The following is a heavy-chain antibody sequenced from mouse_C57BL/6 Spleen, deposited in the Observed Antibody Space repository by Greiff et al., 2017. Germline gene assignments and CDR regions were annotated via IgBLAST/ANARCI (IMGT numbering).Heavy chain of an antibody. CDR3: AREYEY. V-gene: IGHV3-6*01. CDR1: GYSITSGYY. CDR2: ISYDGST. Sequence: VQLKESGPGLVKPSQSLSLTCSVTGYSITSGYYWNWIRQSPGNKLGCVGYISYDGSTNYNPSLKNRISITRDTSKNQIFLKLNSVTTEDTATYSCAREYEYWGQGTTLTVSS. J-gene: IGHJ2*01.